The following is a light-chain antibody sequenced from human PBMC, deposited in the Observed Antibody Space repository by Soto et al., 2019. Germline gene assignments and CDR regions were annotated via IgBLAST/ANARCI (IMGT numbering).Light chain of an antibody. Sequence: DIQMTQSPSTLSASVVDRVTITCRASQSIGRFLAWYQHQPGKAPKLLIYDASTLESGVPSRFSGTGSGTEFTFSITSLQPDDFASYYCQQYNSYSGMFGQGTKVDIK. CDR1: QSIGRF. V-gene: IGKV1-5*01. CDR3: QQYNSYSGM. J-gene: IGKJ1*01. CDR2: DAS.